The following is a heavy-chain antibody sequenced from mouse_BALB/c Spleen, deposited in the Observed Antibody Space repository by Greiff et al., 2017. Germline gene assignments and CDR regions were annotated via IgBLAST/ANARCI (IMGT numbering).Heavy chain of an antibody. V-gene: IGHV14-3*02. Sequence: EVQLQQSGAELVKPGASVKLSCTASGFNIKDSYMHWVKQRPEQGLEWIGRIDPANGNTKYDPKFQGKATITADTSSNTAYLQLSSLTSEDSAVYFCARLITTVVDYWGQGTTLKVSA. CDR1: GFNIKDSY. D-gene: IGHD1-1*01. J-gene: IGHJ2*01. CDR2: IDPANGNT. CDR3: ARLITTVVDY.